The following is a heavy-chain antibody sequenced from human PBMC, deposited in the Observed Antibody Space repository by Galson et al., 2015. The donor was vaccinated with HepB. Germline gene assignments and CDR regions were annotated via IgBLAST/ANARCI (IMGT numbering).Heavy chain of an antibody. CDR2: IYYSGST. J-gene: IGHJ4*02. CDR3: ARDRMGYFDY. V-gene: IGHV4-59*01. CDR1: GGSISSYY. D-gene: IGHD2-8*01. Sequence: ETLSLTCTVSGGSISSYYWSWIRQPPGKGLEWIGYIYYSGSTNYNPSLKSRVTISVDTSKNQFSLKLSSVTAADTAVYYCARDRMGYFDYWGQGTLVTVSS.